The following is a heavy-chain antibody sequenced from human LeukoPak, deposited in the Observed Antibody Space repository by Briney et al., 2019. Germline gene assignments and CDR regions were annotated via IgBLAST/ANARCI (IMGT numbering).Heavy chain of an antibody. V-gene: IGHV4-4*07. J-gene: IGHJ4*02. CDR2: IYTTGST. Sequence: SETLSLTCTVSGGSISSYYWSWIRQPAGKGLEWIGRIYTTGSTNYNPSLKSRVTMSVETSKNQFSLKLSSVTAADTAVYYCARDTYYYGSGTYYFNYWGQGTLVTVSS. CDR1: GGSISSYY. D-gene: IGHD3-10*01. CDR3: ARDTYYYGSGTYYFNY.